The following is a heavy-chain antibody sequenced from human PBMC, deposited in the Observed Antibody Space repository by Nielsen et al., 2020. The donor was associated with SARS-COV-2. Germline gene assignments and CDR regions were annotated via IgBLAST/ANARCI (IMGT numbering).Heavy chain of an antibody. J-gene: IGHJ6*02. CDR2: ISYDGSNK. CDR1: GFTFSSYG. CDR3: AKGTVPQQLESFRLFYGMDV. V-gene: IGHV3-30*18. D-gene: IGHD6-13*01. Sequence: GGSLRLSCAASGFTFSSYGMHWVRQAPGKGLEWVAVISYDGSNKYYADSVKGRFTISRDNSKNTLYLQMNSLRAEDTAVYYCAKGTVPQQLESFRLFYGMDVWGQGTTVTVSS.